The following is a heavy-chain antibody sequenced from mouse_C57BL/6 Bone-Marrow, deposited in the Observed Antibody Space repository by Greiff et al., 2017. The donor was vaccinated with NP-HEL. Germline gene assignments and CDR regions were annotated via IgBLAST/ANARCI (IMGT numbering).Heavy chain of an antibody. V-gene: IGHV1-50*01. D-gene: IGHD4-1*01. CDR3: ATGTGFAY. J-gene: IGHJ3*01. CDR1: GYTFTSYW. CDR2: IDPSDSYT. Sequence: QVQLQQPGAELVKPGASVKLSCKASGYTFTSYWMQWVKQRPRQGLEWIGEIDPSDSYTNYNQKFKGKATLTVDTSSSTAYMQLSSLTSEDSAVYYCATGTGFAYWGQGTLVTVSA.